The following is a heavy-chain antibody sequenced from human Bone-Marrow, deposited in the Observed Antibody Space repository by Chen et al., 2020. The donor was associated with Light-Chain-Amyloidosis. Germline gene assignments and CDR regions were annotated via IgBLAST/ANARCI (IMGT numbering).Heavy chain of an antibody. CDR1: GYHFPNYW. CDR3: ARRRDGYNFDY. Sequence: EVQLEQSGPEVKKPGESLKISCKCSGYHFPNYWLGWVRQMPGKGLEWMGVIYPDDSDARYSPSFEGQVTISADKSITTAYLQWRSLKASDTAMYYCARRRDGYNFDYWGQGTLVTVSS. D-gene: IGHD5-12*01. J-gene: IGHJ4*02. CDR2: IYPDDSDA. V-gene: IGHV5-51*01.